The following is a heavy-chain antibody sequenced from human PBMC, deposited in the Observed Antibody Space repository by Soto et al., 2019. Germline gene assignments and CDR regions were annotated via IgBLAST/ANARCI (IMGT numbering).Heavy chain of an antibody. D-gene: IGHD1-26*01. J-gene: IGHJ2*01. CDR1: GYTFTSYA. CDR3: ARGGSLYWYFDL. CDR2: INAGNGNT. V-gene: IGHV1-3*01. Sequence: QVQLVQSGAEVKKPGASVKVSCKASGYTFTSYAMHWVRQAPGQRLEWMGWINAGNGNTKYSRKFQGRVTITRDTSASTAYMELSSRRSEDTAVYYCARGGSLYWYFDLWGRGTLVTVSS.